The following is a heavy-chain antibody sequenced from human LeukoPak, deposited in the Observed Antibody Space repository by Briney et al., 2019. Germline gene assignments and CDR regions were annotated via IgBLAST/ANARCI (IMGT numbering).Heavy chain of an antibody. J-gene: IGHJ4*02. V-gene: IGHV5-10-1*01. CDR3: ARLQNYYGSGSAAFDY. CDR1: GYTFTTYW. D-gene: IGHD3-10*01. CDR2: IDPGDSSS. Sequence: GESLKISCKGSGYTFTTYWIGWVRQMPGKGLEWMGRIDPGDSSSSYSPSFQGHVTISADMAITTAYLQWSGLKASDTAMYYCARLQNYYGSGSAAFDYWGQGTLVTVSS.